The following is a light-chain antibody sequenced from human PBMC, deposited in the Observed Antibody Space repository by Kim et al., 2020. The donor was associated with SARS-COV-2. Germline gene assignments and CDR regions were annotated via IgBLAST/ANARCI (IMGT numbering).Light chain of an antibody. V-gene: IGKV4-1*01. CDR1: QSVSNK. J-gene: IGKJ2*01. Sequence: DIVMTQSPDSLAVSLGERATINCRSGQSVSNKLVWYQQKPGQAPKLLIRWSSDRQSGVPVRFSGSGSGTDFTLTISSLQAEDVAVYHCQQYHHLPFTFGQGTKLEI. CDR3: QQYHHLPFT. CDR2: WSS.